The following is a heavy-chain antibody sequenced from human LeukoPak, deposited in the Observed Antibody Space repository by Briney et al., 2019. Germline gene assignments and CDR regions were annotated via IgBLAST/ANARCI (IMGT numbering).Heavy chain of an antibody. Sequence: GRSLRLSCAASGFTFSAAWMSWVSQAPGKGREWVGRIKSKSDGGATDNAAPVKGRFTITRDDSKNTLYLQMNSLKTEDTAVYYCTTEMRWELLLDYWGQGTLVTVSS. CDR3: TTEMRWELLLDY. V-gene: IGHV3-15*01. CDR2: IKSKSDGGAT. D-gene: IGHD1-26*01. CDR1: GFTFSAAW. J-gene: IGHJ4*02.